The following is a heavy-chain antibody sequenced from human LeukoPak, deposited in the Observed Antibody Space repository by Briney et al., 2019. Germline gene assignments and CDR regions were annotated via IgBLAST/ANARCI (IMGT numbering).Heavy chain of an antibody. J-gene: IGHJ4*02. CDR1: GFTFSSYS. CDR3: ARGSVVGASRFDY. V-gene: IGHV3-48*04. D-gene: IGHD1-26*01. CDR2: ISSGGTTI. Sequence: GGSLRLSCAASGFTFSSYSMNWVRQAPGKGLEWVSYISSGGTTIYYAGSVKGRFTISRDNAKNSLYLQMNNLRAEDTAVYYCARGSVVGASRFDYWGQGTLVTVSS.